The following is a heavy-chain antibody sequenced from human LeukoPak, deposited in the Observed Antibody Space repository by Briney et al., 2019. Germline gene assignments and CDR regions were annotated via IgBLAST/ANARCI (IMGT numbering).Heavy chain of an antibody. V-gene: IGHV1-2*02. CDR1: GYTFTVYV. D-gene: IGHD3-16*01. J-gene: IGHJ4*02. CDR3: AREYGDRGGRRGGIVY. Sequence: GASVKVSCKASGYTFTVYVMHWVPQAPGQGLEWMGWINPNSGGTNYAQKFQGRVTMTRATSISTAYMELSRLRSDDTAVYYCAREYGDRGGRRGGIVYTGPRNPVTVSS. CDR2: INPNSGGT.